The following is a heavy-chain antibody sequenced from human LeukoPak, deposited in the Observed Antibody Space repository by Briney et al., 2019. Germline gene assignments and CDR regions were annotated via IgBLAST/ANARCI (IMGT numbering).Heavy chain of an antibody. D-gene: IGHD2-15*01. CDR1: GGSISSYY. V-gene: IGHV4-34*01. J-gene: IGHJ4*02. CDR3: ASFPIQRCSGGSCYSSETFDY. CDR2: INHSGST. Sequence: SETLSLTCTVSGGSISSYYWSWIRQPPGKGLEWIGEINHSGSTNYNPSLKSRVTISVDTSKNQFSLKLSSVTAADTAVYYCASFPIQRCSGGSCYSSETFDYWGQGTLVTVSS.